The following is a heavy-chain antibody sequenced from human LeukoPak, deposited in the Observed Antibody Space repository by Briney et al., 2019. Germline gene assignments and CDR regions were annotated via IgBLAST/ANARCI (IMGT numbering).Heavy chain of an antibody. CDR2: INTNTGNP. D-gene: IGHD3-3*01. CDR3: ARLGRSYYTNLGYYGMDV. CDR1: GYTFTSYA. V-gene: IGHV7-4-1*02. J-gene: IGHJ6*02. Sequence: ASVKVSCKASGYTFTSYAMNWVRQAPGQGLEWMGWINTNTGNPTYAQGLTGRFVFSLDTSVSTAYLQISSLKAEDTAVYYCARLGRSYYTNLGYYGMDVWGQGTTVTVSS.